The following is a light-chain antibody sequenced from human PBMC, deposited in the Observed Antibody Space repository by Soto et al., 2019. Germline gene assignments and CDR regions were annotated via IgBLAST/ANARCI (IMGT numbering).Light chain of an antibody. V-gene: IGKV1-5*01. CDR3: QQSYSTPPYT. J-gene: IGKJ2*01. CDR2: DDS. CDR1: QSISSW. Sequence: DIQMTQSPSTLSASVGDRVTITCRASQSISSWLAWYQQKPGKAPKLLIYDDSGLESGVPSRFSGSGSGTEFTLTISNLQPDNFATYSCQQSYSTPPYTFGQGTKVEIK.